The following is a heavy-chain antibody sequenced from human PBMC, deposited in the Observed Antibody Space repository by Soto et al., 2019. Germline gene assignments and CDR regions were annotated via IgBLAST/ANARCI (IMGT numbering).Heavy chain of an antibody. CDR1: GFTFSSYG. V-gene: IGHV3-33*01. CDR2: IWYDGSNK. CDR3: ARDLVVVTAKPFYYYHYGMDV. Sequence: GGSLRLSCAASGFTFSSYGMHWVRQAPGKGLEWVAVIWYDGSNKYYADSVKGRFTISRDNSKNTLYLQMNSLRAEDTAVYYCARDLVVVTAKPFYYYHYGMDVWGQGTTVTVSS. D-gene: IGHD2-21*02. J-gene: IGHJ6*02.